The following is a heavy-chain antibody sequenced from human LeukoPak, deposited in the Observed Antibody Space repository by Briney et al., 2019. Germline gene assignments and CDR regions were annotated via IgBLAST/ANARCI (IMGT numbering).Heavy chain of an antibody. Sequence: GGSLRLSCAASGFPFSSHGMSWVRQAPGKGLEWVSGIIGGGGSTYYADSVKGRFTISGDNSKNTLYLQMNSLRAEDTAVYYCAKGKGATTFVLDYWGQGTLVTVSS. V-gene: IGHV3-23*01. CDR2: IIGGGGST. CDR3: AKGKGATTFVLDY. J-gene: IGHJ4*02. D-gene: IGHD1-26*01. CDR1: GFPFSSHG.